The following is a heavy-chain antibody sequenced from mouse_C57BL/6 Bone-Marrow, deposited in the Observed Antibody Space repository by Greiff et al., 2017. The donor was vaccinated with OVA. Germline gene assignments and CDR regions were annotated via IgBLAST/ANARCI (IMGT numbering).Heavy chain of an antibody. V-gene: IGHV1-78*01. D-gene: IGHD2-1*01. Sequence: VQLQQSDAELVKPGASVKISCKVSGYTFTDHTIHWMKQRPEQGLEWIGYIYPRDGSTKYNEQFKGKATLTADKSSSTAYMQLNSLTSEDSAVYFCARRRGNYGWYFDVWGTGTTVTVSS. CDR2: IYPRDGST. J-gene: IGHJ1*03. CDR1: GYTFTDHT. CDR3: ARRRGNYGWYFDV.